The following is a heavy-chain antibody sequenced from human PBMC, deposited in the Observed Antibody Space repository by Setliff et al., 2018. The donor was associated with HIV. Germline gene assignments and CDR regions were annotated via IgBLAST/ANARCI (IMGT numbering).Heavy chain of an antibody. V-gene: IGHV1-18*04. J-gene: IGHJ4*02. CDR1: GYTFTDYF. CDR2: ISGYNGWT. CDR3: ARWVWPFDY. Sequence: GASVKVSCKASGYTFTDYFLHWVRQAPGQGLEWMGLISGYNGWTKYPQKFQGRVTMTTDTSTSTVYMELTSLTSDDTAVYYCARWVWPFDYWGQGTLVTVSS.